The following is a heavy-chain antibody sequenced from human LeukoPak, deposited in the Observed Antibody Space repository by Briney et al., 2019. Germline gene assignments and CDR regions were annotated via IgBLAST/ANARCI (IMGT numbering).Heavy chain of an antibody. Sequence: SETLSLTCAVYGGSFSGYYWSWIRQPPGKGLEWIGEINHSGSTNYNPSLKSRVTISVDTSKNQFSLKLSSVTAADTAVYYCASCGGDCYSYYYYGMDVWGQGTTVTVSS. CDR3: ASCGGDCYSYYYYGMDV. J-gene: IGHJ6*02. V-gene: IGHV4-34*01. CDR2: INHSGST. D-gene: IGHD2-21*02. CDR1: GGSFSGYY.